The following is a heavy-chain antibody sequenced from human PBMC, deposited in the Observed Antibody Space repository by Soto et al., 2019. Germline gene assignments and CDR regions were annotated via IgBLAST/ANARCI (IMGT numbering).Heavy chain of an antibody. V-gene: IGHV1-18*01. CDR3: AGGGTSPISIIVGEDY. Sequence: VKVSCKASGYTFTSYGISWVRQAPGQGLEGMGWISAYNGNTNYAQKLQGRVTMTTDTSTSPAYMELRSLTSDDSAVYYCAGGGTSPISIIVGEDYWGQGTLVTVSS. J-gene: IGHJ4*02. CDR1: GYTFTSYG. D-gene: IGHD3-22*01. CDR2: ISAYNGNT.